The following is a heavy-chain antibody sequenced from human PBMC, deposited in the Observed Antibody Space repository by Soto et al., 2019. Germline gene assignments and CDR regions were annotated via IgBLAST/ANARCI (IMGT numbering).Heavy chain of an antibody. D-gene: IGHD4-17*01. CDR1: GFSLSTSGVG. Sequence: QITLKESGPTLVKPTQTLTLTCTLSGFSLSTSGVGVAWIRQPPGKALEWLALIYWDDDKRYSPSLKSRLTVTKDTSNNQVVLTMTNMDPVDTGTYFCAHRAPGVVGEPPRKWLHPWGQGTLVTVSS. V-gene: IGHV2-5*02. J-gene: IGHJ5*02. CDR2: IYWDDDK. CDR3: AHRAPGVVGEPPRKWLHP.